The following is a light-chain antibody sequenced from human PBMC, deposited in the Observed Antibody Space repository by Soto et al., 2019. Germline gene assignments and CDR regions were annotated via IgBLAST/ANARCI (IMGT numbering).Light chain of an antibody. Sequence: AIQMTQSQSSLSASLGDRVTITCRASKGIRGDLGWYQQKPGKAPKLLISATSTLQSGVPSRFSGRGSGTNFTLTISSLQPEDFATYYCIQDFISPLTVGQGTKVEL. J-gene: IGKJ1*01. CDR2: ATS. CDR1: KGIRGD. CDR3: IQDFISPLT. V-gene: IGKV1-6*01.